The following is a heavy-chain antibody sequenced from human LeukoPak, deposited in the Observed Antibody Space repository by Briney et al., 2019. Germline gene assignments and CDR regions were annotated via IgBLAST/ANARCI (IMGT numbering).Heavy chain of an antibody. J-gene: IGHJ3*02. Sequence: GGSLRLSCAASGFTVSGTYMSWVRQAPGKGLEWVSILYRDGTIYYADSVKGRFTISRDESKNTLYLQMTSLRAEDTAMYYCARAYDSSGYRAFDIWGQGTMVTVSS. CDR2: LYRDGTI. V-gene: IGHV3-66*01. CDR3: ARAYDSSGYRAFDI. D-gene: IGHD3-22*01. CDR1: GFTVSGTY.